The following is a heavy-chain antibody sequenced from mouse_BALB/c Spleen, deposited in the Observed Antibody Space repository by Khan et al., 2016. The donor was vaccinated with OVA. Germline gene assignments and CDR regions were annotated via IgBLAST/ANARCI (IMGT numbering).Heavy chain of an antibody. V-gene: IGHV5-15*02. CDR2: ISSLAYNF. CDR3: ARCGRGGFAY. Sequence: EVELVESGGGLVQPGGSRKLSCAASGFTFSDYGMAWIRQGPGKGSEWITFISSLAYNFYYADTVTGRFTIPRENAKNTLYLEMNSLGSEETAMCYCARCGRGGFAYWGQGTLVTVAA. J-gene: IGHJ3*01. D-gene: IGHD6-1*01. CDR1: GFTFSDYG.